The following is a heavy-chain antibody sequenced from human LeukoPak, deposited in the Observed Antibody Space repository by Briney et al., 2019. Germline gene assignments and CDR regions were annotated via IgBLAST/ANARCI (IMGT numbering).Heavy chain of an antibody. D-gene: IGHD4-17*01. J-gene: IGHJ6*03. Sequence: PGGSLRLSCAASGFTFSSYGMHWVRQAPGKGLEWVAVIWYDGSNKYYADSVKGRFTISRGNSKNTLYLQMNSLRAEDTAVYYCARALGDFYYMDVWGKGTTVTVSS. V-gene: IGHV3-33*01. CDR2: IWYDGSNK. CDR1: GFTFSSYG. CDR3: ARALGDFYYMDV.